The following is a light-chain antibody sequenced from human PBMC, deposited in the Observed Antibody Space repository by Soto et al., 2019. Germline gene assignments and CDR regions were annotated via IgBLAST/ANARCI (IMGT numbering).Light chain of an antibody. Sequence: EIVLTQSPATLSLSPGERATLSCRASQSVNSYLAWYQQKLGQAPRLLIYDASNRATGIPARFSGSGSGTDFTLTISSLEPEDFAVYYCQQRSNWPPLYTFGQGTKLEIK. CDR1: QSVNSY. J-gene: IGKJ2*01. CDR3: QQRSNWPPLYT. CDR2: DAS. V-gene: IGKV3-11*01.